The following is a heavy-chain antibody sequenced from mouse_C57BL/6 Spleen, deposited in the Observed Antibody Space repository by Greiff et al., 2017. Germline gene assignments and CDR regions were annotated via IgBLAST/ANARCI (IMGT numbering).Heavy chain of an antibody. V-gene: IGHV1-9*01. CDR1: GYTFTGYW. CDR3: ARRNYWLGRGKVLYYFDD. Sequence: VNVVESGAELMKPGASVKLSCKATGYTFTGYWIEWVKQRPGHGLEWIGEILPGSGSTNYTEKFKDKATFTADTSSNTAYMQLSSLTTEDSAIYYCARRNYWLGRGKVLYYFDDWGQGTTLTVSS. J-gene: IGHJ2*01. CDR2: ILPGSGST. D-gene: IGHD2-2*01.